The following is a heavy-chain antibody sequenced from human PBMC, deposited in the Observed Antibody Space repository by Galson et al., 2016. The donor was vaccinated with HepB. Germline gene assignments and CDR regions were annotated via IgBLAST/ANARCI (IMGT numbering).Heavy chain of an antibody. D-gene: IGHD3-10*01. CDR3: ATPANVGGSGSDDAFDV. J-gene: IGHJ3*01. CDR2: IYYSGDT. V-gene: IGHV4-31*03. CDR1: GASISSGAYY. Sequence: TLSLTCTVSGASISSGAYYWTWIRQHPGKGLEWIGYIYYSGDTYYNPSLKSRITISLDTSKNQFSLKLTSVTAADTAVYYCATPANVGGSGSDDAFDVWGQGTMVTVSS.